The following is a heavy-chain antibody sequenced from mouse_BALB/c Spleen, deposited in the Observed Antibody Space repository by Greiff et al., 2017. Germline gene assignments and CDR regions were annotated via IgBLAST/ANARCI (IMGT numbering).Heavy chain of an antibody. J-gene: IGHJ4*01. CDR1: GFNIKDYY. V-gene: IGHV14-1*02. CDR3: ARQLGQGNYYAMDY. D-gene: IGHD3-1*01. Sequence: EVQGVESGAELVRPGALVKLSCKASGFNIKDYYMHWVKQRPEQGLEWIGWIDPENGNTIYDPKFQGKASITADTSSNTACLQLSSLTSEDTAVYYCARQLGQGNYYAMDYWGQGTSVTVSS. CDR2: IDPENGNT.